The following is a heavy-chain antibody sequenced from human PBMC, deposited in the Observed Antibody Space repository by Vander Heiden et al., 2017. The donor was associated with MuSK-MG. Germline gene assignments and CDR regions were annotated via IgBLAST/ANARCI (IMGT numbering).Heavy chain of an antibody. CDR1: GGSISRYY. CDR2: IYYSGRT. V-gene: IGHV4-59*01. J-gene: IGHJ6*03. D-gene: IGHD3-10*01. CDR3: ARVGHYYGSGSYSYYMDV. Sequence: LSLTCTFSGGSISRYYWSWIRQPPGKALEVIGYIYYSGRTTYNPALKRRVTISVDTSKNQFSLKLRSVTAAETAVYYCARVGHYYGSGSYSYYMDVWGKGTTVTVSS.